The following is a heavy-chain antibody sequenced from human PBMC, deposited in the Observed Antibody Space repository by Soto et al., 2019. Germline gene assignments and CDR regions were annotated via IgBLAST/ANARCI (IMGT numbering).Heavy chain of an antibody. V-gene: IGHV4-4*02. D-gene: IGHD1-26*01. J-gene: IGHJ6*02. CDR1: GGSISSSNW. CDR3: ARGSWEREGYLMDV. CDR2: IYHSGST. Sequence: LETLSLTCAVSGGSISSSNWWSWVRQPPGKGLEWIGEIYHSGSTNYNPSLKSRVTISVDKSKNQFSLNLSSVTAADTAVYYCARGSWEREGYLMDVWGQGTTVTVSS.